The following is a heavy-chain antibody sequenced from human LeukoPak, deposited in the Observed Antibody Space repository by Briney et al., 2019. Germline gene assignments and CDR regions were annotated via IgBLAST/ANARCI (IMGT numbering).Heavy chain of an antibody. V-gene: IGHV3-7*01. CDR2: IKQDGSEK. J-gene: IGHJ4*02. Sequence: GGSLRLSCAASGFTLSSYWMSWVRQAPGKGLEWVANIKQDGSEKYYVDSVKGRFSISRDNAKNSLYLQMNSLRAEDTAVYYCARTYYDILTGYSDYWGKGTLVTVSS. D-gene: IGHD3-9*01. CDR1: GFTLSSYW. CDR3: ARTYYDILTGYSDY.